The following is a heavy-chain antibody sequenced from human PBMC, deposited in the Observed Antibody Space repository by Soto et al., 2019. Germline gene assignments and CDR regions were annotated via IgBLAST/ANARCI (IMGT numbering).Heavy chain of an antibody. J-gene: IGHJ1*01. V-gene: IGHV3-30*19. CDR2: TSYDGSDK. CDR1: GCTFRSYV. CDR3: ARWGTTGGLDV. D-gene: IGHD3-16*01. Sequence: QVQLVESGGGVVQPGTSLRVSCVGSGCTFRSYVIHWVRQAPGKGLEWVALTSYDGSDKYYGDSVRGRFTISRDNSRNTVDLQMDSLRLEDTALYYCARWGTTGGLDVWGQGTLVSVSS.